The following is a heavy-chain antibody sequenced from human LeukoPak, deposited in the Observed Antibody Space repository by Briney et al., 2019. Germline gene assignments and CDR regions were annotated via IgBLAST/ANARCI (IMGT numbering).Heavy chain of an antibody. CDR2: INHSGST. CDR3: ASARQRDGYTTGDY. Sequence: SETLSLTCAVYGGSFSGYYWSWIRQPPGKGLEWIGEINHSGSTNYNPSLKSRVTISVDTSKNQFSLKLSSVTAADTAVYYCASARQRDGYTTGDYWGQGTLVTVSS. D-gene: IGHD5-24*01. CDR1: GGSFSGYY. J-gene: IGHJ4*02. V-gene: IGHV4-34*01.